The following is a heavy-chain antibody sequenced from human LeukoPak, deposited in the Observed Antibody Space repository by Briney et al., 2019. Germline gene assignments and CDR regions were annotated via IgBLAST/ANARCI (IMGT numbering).Heavy chain of an antibody. CDR3: ARDVQRPTCSGSYLDY. CDR2: IYHSGST. V-gene: IGHV4-30-2*01. Sequence: PSQTLSLTCAVSGGSISSGDYYWSWIRQPPGKGLEWIGYIYHSGSTYYNPSLKSRVTISLDRSKNQFSLKLSSVTAADTAVYYCARDVQRPTCSGSYLDYWGQGTLVTVSS. CDR1: GGSISSGDYY. J-gene: IGHJ4*02. D-gene: IGHD1-26*01.